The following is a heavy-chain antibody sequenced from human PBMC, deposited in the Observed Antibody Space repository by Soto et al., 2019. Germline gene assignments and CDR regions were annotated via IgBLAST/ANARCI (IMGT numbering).Heavy chain of an antibody. D-gene: IGHD4-17*01. CDR1: GFIFRSFE. CDR3: ARDLSPYGDNGLDV. Sequence: LRLSCAASGFIFRSFEMNWVRQAPGKGLEWVSFISSSGSPMYYADSVRGRFTISRDNDNNSLYLQMNSLRAEDTAIYYCARDLSPYGDNGLDVWGQGTTVTVSS. CDR2: ISSSGSPM. V-gene: IGHV3-48*03. J-gene: IGHJ6*02.